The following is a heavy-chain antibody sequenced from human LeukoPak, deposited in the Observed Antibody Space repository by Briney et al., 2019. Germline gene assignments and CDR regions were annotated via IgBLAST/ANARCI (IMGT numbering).Heavy chain of an antibody. D-gene: IGHD3-22*01. Sequence: GASVKVSCKASGYTFTSYAMHWVRQAPGQRLEWMGWINAGNGNTKYSQKFQGRVTITRDTSASTAYMGLSSLRSEDTAMYYCAMRKPYDSSGPFDYWGQGTLVTVSS. CDR3: AMRKPYDSSGPFDY. CDR2: INAGNGNT. CDR1: GYTFTSYA. J-gene: IGHJ4*02. V-gene: IGHV1-3*01.